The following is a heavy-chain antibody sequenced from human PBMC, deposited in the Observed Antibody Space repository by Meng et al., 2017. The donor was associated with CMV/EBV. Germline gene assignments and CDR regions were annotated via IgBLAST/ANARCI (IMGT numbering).Heavy chain of an antibody. J-gene: IGHJ6*02. V-gene: IGHV1-69*05. CDR2: IIPIFGTA. D-gene: IGHD3-22*01. Sequence: SVKVSRKASVCIFSSYAISWVRQAPGQGLEWMGGIIPIFGTANYAQKFQGRVTITTDESTSTAHMELSSLRSEDTAVYYCARIEVSPAAPYYYYGMDVWGQGTTVTVSS. CDR3: ARIEVSPAAPYYYYGMDV. CDR1: VCIFSSYA.